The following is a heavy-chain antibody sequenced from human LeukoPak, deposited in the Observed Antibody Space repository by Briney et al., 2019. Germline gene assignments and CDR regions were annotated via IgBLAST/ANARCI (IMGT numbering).Heavy chain of an antibody. CDR1: GGSISSHY. Sequence: SETLSLTCTVSGGSISSHYWSWIRQPPGKGLEWIGYIYYSGSTNYNPSLKSRVTISVDTSKNQFSLKLSSVTAADTAVYYCASMHTVTTFDYWGQETLVTVSS. V-gene: IGHV4-59*11. CDR2: IYYSGST. J-gene: IGHJ4*02. D-gene: IGHD4-17*01. CDR3: ASMHTVTTFDY.